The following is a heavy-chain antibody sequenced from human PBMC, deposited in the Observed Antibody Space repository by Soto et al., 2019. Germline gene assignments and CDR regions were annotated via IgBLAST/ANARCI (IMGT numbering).Heavy chain of an antibody. Sequence: EVQLVESGGGVVRPGGSLRLSCAASGFTFDDYGMSWVRQAPGKGLEWVSGINWNGRSTGYADSVKGRFTISRDNAKNSLYLQMNSLRAEDTALYHCARAHDYGDCRAFDYWGQGTLVTVSS. D-gene: IGHD4-17*01. CDR1: GFTFDDYG. V-gene: IGHV3-20*01. CDR3: ARAHDYGDCRAFDY. CDR2: INWNGRST. J-gene: IGHJ4*02.